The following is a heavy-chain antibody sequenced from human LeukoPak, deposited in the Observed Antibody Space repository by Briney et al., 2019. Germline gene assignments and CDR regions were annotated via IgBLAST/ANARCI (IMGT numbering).Heavy chain of an antibody. CDR3: ASRYCTNGVCRYYFDY. V-gene: IGHV3-21*01. Sequence: GGSLRLSCAASGFTFSIYSMNWVRQAPGKGLEWVSTISSSSSYIYYADSVKGRFTISRDNAKNSLYLQMDSLRAEDTAVYYCASRYCTNGVCRYYFDYWGQGTLVTASS. CDR1: GFTFSIYS. CDR2: ISSSSSYI. D-gene: IGHD2-8*01. J-gene: IGHJ4*02.